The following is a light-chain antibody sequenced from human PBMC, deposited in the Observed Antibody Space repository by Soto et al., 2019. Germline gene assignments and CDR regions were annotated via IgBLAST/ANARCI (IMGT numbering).Light chain of an antibody. CDR3: SSYTSSSTLAYYV. V-gene: IGLV2-14*01. CDR2: DVS. Sequence: QSALTQPASVSGSPGQSITISCTGTSSDVGGYNYVSWYQQHPGKAPKLMIYDVSNRPSGVSNRFSGSKSGNTASLTISGLQDEDEADYYCSSYTSSSTLAYYVFGTGTKLTVL. J-gene: IGLJ1*01. CDR1: SSDVGGYNY.